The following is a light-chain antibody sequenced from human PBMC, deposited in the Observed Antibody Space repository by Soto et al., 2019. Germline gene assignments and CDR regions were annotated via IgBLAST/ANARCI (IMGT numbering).Light chain of an antibody. Sequence: EIRMTQSPPSLSASLGERVTITCQASHDIGNSLNWYQAKPGQAPKLVIYDAYNLETGVPSTFSGSGYGTLFTFTISGLRPEDIATYYCQKSDHLPLFGPGTKVD. J-gene: IGKJ3*01. V-gene: IGKV1-33*01. CDR3: QKSDHLPL. CDR2: DAY. CDR1: HDIGNS.